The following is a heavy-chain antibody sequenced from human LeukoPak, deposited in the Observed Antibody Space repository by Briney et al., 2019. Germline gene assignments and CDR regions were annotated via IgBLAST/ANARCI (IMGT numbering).Heavy chain of an antibody. D-gene: IGHD3-22*01. V-gene: IGHV3-21*01. Sequence: GGSLRLSCAASGFTFSSYSMNWVRQAPGKGLEWVSSISSGSSYIYYADSVKGRFTISRDNAKNSLYLQMNSLRAEDTAVYYCARDNGTPGFYYDSSGPTGSDYWGQGTLVTVSS. CDR1: GFTFSSYS. CDR2: ISSGSSYI. CDR3: ARDNGTPGFYYDSSGPTGSDY. J-gene: IGHJ4*02.